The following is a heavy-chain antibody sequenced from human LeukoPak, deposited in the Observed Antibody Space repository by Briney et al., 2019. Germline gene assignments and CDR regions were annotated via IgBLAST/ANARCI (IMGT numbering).Heavy chain of an antibody. Sequence: PSETLSLTRTVSGGSISSGDYYWSWIRQPPGKGLEWIGEIYHSGSTNYNPSLKSRVTISVDTSKNQFSLKLSSVTPEDTAVYYCARSPPSSGWSTNWFDPWGQGTLVTVSS. CDR3: ARSPPSSGWSTNWFDP. D-gene: IGHD6-19*01. V-gene: IGHV4-30-4*01. J-gene: IGHJ5*02. CDR1: GGSISSGDYY. CDR2: IYHSGST.